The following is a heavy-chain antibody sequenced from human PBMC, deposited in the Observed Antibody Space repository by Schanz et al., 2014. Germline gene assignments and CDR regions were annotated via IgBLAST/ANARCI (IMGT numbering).Heavy chain of an antibody. J-gene: IGHJ6*02. D-gene: IGHD2-21*01. V-gene: IGHV3-30*04. CDR1: RFIFKSYA. CDR2: TSFDGNEK. CDR3: ARDPLPYSSYSYYTMDV. Sequence: QVQLVESGGGVVQPGRSLRLSRTASRFIFKSYAMHWVRQAPGKGLEWVAFTSFDGNEKSYADSVKGRFTISRDNSKSTLFLQMNSLRPDDTAVYYCARDPLPYSSYSYYTMDVWGQGTTVTISS.